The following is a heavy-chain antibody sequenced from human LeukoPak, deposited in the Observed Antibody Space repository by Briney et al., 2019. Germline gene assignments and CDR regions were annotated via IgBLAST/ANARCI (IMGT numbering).Heavy chain of an antibody. V-gene: IGHV4-30-4*01. J-gene: IGHJ4*02. CDR2: IYYNGYT. CDR3: ARENGWELLRDEPRPLGY. Sequence: PSETLSLTCTVSGGSINSGDYYWNWIRQPPGKGLEWIGYIYYNGYTFYNPSLKSRVTISIDTSKNQFSLKLSSVTAADTAVYYCARENGWELLRDEPRPLGYWGQGTLVTVSS. CDR1: GGSINSGDYY. D-gene: IGHD1-26*01.